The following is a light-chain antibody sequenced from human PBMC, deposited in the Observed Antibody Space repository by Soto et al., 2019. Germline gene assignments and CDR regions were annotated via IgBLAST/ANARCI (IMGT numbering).Light chain of an antibody. CDR2: GVS. V-gene: IGLV2-8*01. Sequence: QSALTQPPSASGSPGQSVTISCTGTSSDVGGYNYVSWYQQHPGKAPKLMIYGVSKRPSGVPDRFSGSKSGNTASLTVSGLQAEDEADYYCSSYAGSNTVVFGGGTQLTVL. CDR3: SSYAGSNTVV. J-gene: IGLJ2*01. CDR1: SSDVGGYNY.